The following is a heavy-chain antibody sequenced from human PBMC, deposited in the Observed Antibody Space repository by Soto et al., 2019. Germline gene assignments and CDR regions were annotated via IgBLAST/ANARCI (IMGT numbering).Heavy chain of an antibody. D-gene: IGHD3-3*01. Sequence: QVQLVQSGAEVKKPGASVKVSCKASGYTFTGYYMHWVRQAPGQGLEWMGWINPNSGGTNYAQKFQGWATMPSDSSIRTAYMELSRLRSDDTAVYYCARDASHSHFYDFWGGRGTNWFDPWGQGTLVTVSS. V-gene: IGHV1-2*04. CDR2: INPNSGGT. J-gene: IGHJ5*02. CDR1: GYTFTGYY. CDR3: ARDASHSHFYDFWGGRGTNWFDP.